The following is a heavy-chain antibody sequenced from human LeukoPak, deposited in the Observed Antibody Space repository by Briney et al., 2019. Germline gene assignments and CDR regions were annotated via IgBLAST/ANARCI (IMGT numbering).Heavy chain of an antibody. D-gene: IGHD4-23*01. CDR1: GFNFNNYA. Sequence: GGSLRLSCAASGFNFNNYAMSWVRQAPGKGLEWVSHIVASSGATFYADSVKGRFTISRDHSKNTLYLQMNSLRVDDTAVYYCARDRGYSTFDYWGQGTLVTVSS. CDR3: ARDRGYSTFDY. J-gene: IGHJ4*02. CDR2: IVASSGAT. V-gene: IGHV3-23*01.